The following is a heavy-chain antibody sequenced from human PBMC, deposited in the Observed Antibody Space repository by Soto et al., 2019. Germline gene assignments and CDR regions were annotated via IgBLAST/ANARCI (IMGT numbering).Heavy chain of an antibody. CDR2: TSAYNGNT. V-gene: IGHV1-18*01. CDR1: GYTFTYYG. Sequence: GASVKVSCKTSGYTFTYYGISWVRQAPGRGLEWLGWTSAYNGNTNYAQKFQDRVTMTTDTSTSTVYMELRSLRSDDTAVYYCARDYYNRAKFDYWGQGALVTVSS. J-gene: IGHJ4*02. CDR3: ARDYYNRAKFDY. D-gene: IGHD3-22*01.